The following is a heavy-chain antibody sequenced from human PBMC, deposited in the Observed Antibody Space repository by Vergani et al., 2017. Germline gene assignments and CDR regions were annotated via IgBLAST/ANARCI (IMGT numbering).Heavy chain of an antibody. V-gene: IGHV1-18*01. CDR3: AREVVPAASIVGYYYYYYMDV. J-gene: IGHJ6*03. CDR2: ISAYNGNT. D-gene: IGHD2-2*01. CDR1: GYTFTSYG. Sequence: QVQLVQSGAEVKKPGASVKVSCKASGYTFTSYGISWVRQAPGQGLEWMGWISAYNGNTNYAQKLQGRVTMTTDTSKSTAYMELRSLRSDDTAVYYCAREVVPAASIVGYYYYYYMDVWGKGTTVTVSS.